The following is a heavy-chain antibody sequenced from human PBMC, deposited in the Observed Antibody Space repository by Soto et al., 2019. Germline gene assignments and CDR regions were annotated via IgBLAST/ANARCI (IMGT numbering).Heavy chain of an antibody. D-gene: IGHD6-19*01. CDR1: GYTFTGYY. J-gene: IGHJ6*02. CDR3: AKDFDSYSSGRYGMDV. CDR2: INPNSGGT. V-gene: IGHV1-2*02. Sequence: ASVKVSCKASGYTFTGYYMHWVRQAPGQGLEWMGWINPNSGGTNYAQKFQGRVTMTRDTSISTAYMELSRLRSDDTAVYYCAKDFDSYSSGRYGMDVWGQGTTVTVSS.